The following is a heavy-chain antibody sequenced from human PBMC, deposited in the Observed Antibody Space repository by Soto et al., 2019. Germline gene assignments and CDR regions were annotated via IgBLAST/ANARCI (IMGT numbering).Heavy chain of an antibody. J-gene: IGHJ6*02. CDR3: ARDKGREDRDFWSGYSLEYYYGMDV. V-gene: IGHV4-59*01. D-gene: IGHD3-3*01. CDR1: GGSISSYY. Sequence: SETLTLTCTVSGGSISSYYWSWIRQPPGKGLEWIGYIYYSGSTNYNPSLKSRVTISVDTSKNQFSLKLSSVTAADTAVYYCARDKGREDRDFWSGYSLEYYYGMDVWGQGTTVTVSS. CDR2: IYYSGST.